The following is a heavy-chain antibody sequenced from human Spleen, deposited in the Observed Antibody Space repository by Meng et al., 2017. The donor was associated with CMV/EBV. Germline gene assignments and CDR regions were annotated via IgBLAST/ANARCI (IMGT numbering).Heavy chain of an antibody. CDR1: GFTFSRYA. J-gene: IGHJ4*02. D-gene: IGHD1-14*01. CDR2: ISYDGSNK. Sequence: GGSLRLSCAASGFTFSRYAMHWVRQAPGKGLEWVAVISYDGSNKDYADSVKGRFTMSRDNSKNTLFLQMNSLRAEDTAVYYCAKDQPPSGFDYWGQGTLVTVSS. CDR3: AKDQPPSGFDY. V-gene: IGHV3-30*04.